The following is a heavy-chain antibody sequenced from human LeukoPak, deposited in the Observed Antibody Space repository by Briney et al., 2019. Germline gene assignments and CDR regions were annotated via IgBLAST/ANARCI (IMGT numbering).Heavy chain of an antibody. CDR3: TGHGADYYGSGSYYNDRPFDY. V-gene: IGHV4-34*01. Sequence: SETRSLTCAVYGGSFSGYYWSWVRQPPGKGREGMGEIKHSGRTNYNPSLKRRVNISVETSKKQFSLKRRSRAAADPAVYYCTGHGADYYGSGSYYNDRPFDYWGQGTLVTVSS. CDR2: IKHSGRT. J-gene: IGHJ4*02. D-gene: IGHD3-10*01. CDR1: GGSFSGYY.